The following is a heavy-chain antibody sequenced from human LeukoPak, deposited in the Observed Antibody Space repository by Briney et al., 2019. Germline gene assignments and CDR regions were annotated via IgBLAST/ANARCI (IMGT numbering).Heavy chain of an antibody. V-gene: IGHV4-59*11. CDR3: ARGGDFVVVPAAMSYYYYMDV. Sequence: SETLSLTCTVSGGSISSHYWSWIRQPPGKGLEWIGNIYYSGSTNYNPSLKSRVTISVDTSKNQFSLKLSSVTAADTAMYYCARGGDFVVVPAAMSYYYYMDVWGKGITVTVSS. CDR1: GGSISSHY. J-gene: IGHJ6*03. D-gene: IGHD2-2*01. CDR2: IYYSGST.